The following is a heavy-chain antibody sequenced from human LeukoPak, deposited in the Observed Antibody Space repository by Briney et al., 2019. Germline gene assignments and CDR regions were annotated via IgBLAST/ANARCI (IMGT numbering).Heavy chain of an antibody. V-gene: IGHV4-61*05. CDR3: ARLVTAAGTGDWFDP. D-gene: IGHD6-13*01. Sequence: SETLSLTCTVSGGSISSSSYYWGWIRQPPGKGLEWIGYIYYSGSTNYNPSLKSRVTISVDTSKNQFPLKLSSVTAADTAVYYCARLVTAAGTGDWFDPWGQGTLVTVSS. J-gene: IGHJ5*02. CDR1: GGSISSSSYY. CDR2: IYYSGST.